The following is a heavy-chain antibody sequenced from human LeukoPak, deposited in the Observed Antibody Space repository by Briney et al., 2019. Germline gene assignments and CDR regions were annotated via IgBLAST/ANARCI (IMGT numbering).Heavy chain of an antibody. Sequence: SETLSLTCAVNGGSFGGYYWSWIRQPPGKGLEWIGYIYYSGSTNYNPSLKSRVTISVDTSKNQFSLKLSSVTAADTAVYYCARVSWYYDFWSSYYMDVWGKGTTVTVSS. CDR2: IYYSGST. J-gene: IGHJ6*03. D-gene: IGHD3-3*01. CDR3: ARVSWYYDFWSSYYMDV. V-gene: IGHV4-59*01. CDR1: GGSFGGYY.